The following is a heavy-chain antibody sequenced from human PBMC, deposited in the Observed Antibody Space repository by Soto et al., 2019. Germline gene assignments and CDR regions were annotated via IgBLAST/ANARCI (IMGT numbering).Heavy chain of an antibody. CDR1: GGSISSYY. Sequence: SETLSLTCTVSGGSISSYYWSWIRQPPGKGLEWIGYIYYSGSTNYNPSLKSRVTISVDTSKNQFSLKLSSVTAADTAVYYCAREDTAMGTYYFDYWGQGTLVTAPQ. J-gene: IGHJ4*02. CDR2: IYYSGST. V-gene: IGHV4-59*01. CDR3: AREDTAMGTYYFDY. D-gene: IGHD5-18*01.